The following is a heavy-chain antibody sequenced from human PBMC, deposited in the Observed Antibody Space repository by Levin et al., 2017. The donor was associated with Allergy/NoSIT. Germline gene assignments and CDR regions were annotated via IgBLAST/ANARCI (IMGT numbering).Heavy chain of an antibody. CDR3: ARVYNYGDDAFDI. D-gene: IGHD5-18*01. Sequence: GESLKISCAASGFTFSSYNINWVRQAPGKGLEWVSYISSSSSTIYYADSVKGRFTISRDNAKNSLYLQMNSLRAEDTAVYYCARVYNYGDDAFDIWGQGTMVTVSS. CDR2: ISSSSSTI. CDR1: GFTFSSYN. J-gene: IGHJ3*02. V-gene: IGHV3-48*01.